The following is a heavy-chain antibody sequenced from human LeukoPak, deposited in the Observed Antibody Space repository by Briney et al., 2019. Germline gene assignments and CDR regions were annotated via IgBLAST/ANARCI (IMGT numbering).Heavy chain of an antibody. CDR1: GGSISSSNYY. D-gene: IGHD3-9*01. J-gene: IGHJ4*02. CDR3: ARGGTYYDILTGHRAPYYFDY. Sequence: PSETLSLTCTVSGGSISSSNYYWGWIRQPPGKGLEWIGSIYYTGNTYYNPSLKSRVTISIDTFKNHFSLKLSSVTAADTAVYYCARGGTYYDILTGHRAPYYFDYWGQGILVTVSS. CDR2: IYYTGNT. V-gene: IGHV4-39*07.